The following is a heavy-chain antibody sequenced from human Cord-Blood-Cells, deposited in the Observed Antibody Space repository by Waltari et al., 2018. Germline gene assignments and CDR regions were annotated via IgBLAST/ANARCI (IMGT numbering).Heavy chain of an antibody. V-gene: IGHV1-69*01. D-gene: IGHD6-13*01. J-gene: IGHJ4*02. Sequence: QVQLVQSGAEVKKPGSSVKVSCKASGGTFSSYAISWVRQATGQGLEWMGGSIPILCTANYAQKFQGRGRITADESTSTAYMELSSLRSEDTALYYCARGGIAAAGLDYWGQGTLVTVSA. CDR1: GGTFSSYA. CDR2: SIPILCTA. CDR3: ARGGIAAAGLDY.